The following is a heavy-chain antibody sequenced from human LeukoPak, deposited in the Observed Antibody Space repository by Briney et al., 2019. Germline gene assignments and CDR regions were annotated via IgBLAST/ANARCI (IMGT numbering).Heavy chain of an antibody. Sequence: ASVKVSCKASGYTFINYNIHWVRQAPGQGLEWMGIIIPSGGSTIYAQKFRGRVTMTRDTYTSTVYMELSSLRPQDTAVYYCARDIRSGWYYFDYWGQGTLVTVSS. CDR2: IIPSGGST. D-gene: IGHD6-19*01. V-gene: IGHV1-46*01. J-gene: IGHJ4*02. CDR1: GYTFINYN. CDR3: ARDIRSGWYYFDY.